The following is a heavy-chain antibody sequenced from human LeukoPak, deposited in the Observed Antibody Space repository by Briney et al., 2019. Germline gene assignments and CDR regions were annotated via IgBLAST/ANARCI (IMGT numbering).Heavy chain of an antibody. J-gene: IGHJ4*02. D-gene: IGHD6-19*01. CDR3: ARRGSGWYAFSY. CDR2: INHSGST. V-gene: IGHV4-34*01. CDR1: GGSFSGYY. Sequence: PSETLSLTCAVYGGSFSGYYWSWIRQPPGKGLEWIGEINHSGSTSYNPSLKSRVTISVDTSKNQFSLKLSSVTAADTAVYYCARRGSGWYAFSYWGQGTLVTVSS.